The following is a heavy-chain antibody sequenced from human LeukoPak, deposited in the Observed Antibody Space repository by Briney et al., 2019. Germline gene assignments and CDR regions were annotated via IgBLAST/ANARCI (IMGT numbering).Heavy chain of an antibody. CDR1: GYTFTNYG. V-gene: IGHV1-18*01. Sequence: ASVKVSCKASGYTFTNYGISWLRQAPGQGPEWMGRISAYNGYTNYAQKFQGRVTMTTDTSTSTAYIELRSLRSDDTVVYFCARERDQYSVAGYYYFDYWGRGTLVTVSS. CDR2: ISAYNGYT. J-gene: IGHJ4*02. CDR3: ARERDQYSVAGYYYFDY. D-gene: IGHD6-19*01.